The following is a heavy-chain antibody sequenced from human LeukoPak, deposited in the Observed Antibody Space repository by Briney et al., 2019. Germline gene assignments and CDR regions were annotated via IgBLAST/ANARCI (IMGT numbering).Heavy chain of an antibody. CDR1: GFTFADYA. D-gene: IGHD7-27*01. V-gene: IGHV3-20*04. CDR2: VNWNGGTP. J-gene: IGHJ4*02. CDR3: ARVDAISHANWGFGGHSNNFDY. Sequence: PGGSLRLFCAASGFTFADYAMSWVRQAPGKGLEWVSGVNWNGGTPGYADSVKGRFTISRDNTKNSLYLQTHNLRAEDTALYYCARVDAISHANWGFGGHSNNFDYWGQGTLVAVSS.